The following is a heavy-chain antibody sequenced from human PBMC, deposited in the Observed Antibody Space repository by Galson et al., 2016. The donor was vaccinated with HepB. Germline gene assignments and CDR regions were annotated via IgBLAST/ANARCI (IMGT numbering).Heavy chain of an antibody. D-gene: IGHD2-2*01. J-gene: IGHJ4*02. CDR1: GFTFSSYS. Sequence: SLRLSCAASGFTFSSYSMNWVRQAPGKGLEWVSYIGDTSSRIYYADSAKGRFTISRDNAKNSVYLQMNSLRDDDTAVYYCARDVSPYASPPDYWGQGTLVTVSS. CDR2: IGDTSSRI. CDR3: ARDVSPYASPPDY. V-gene: IGHV3-48*02.